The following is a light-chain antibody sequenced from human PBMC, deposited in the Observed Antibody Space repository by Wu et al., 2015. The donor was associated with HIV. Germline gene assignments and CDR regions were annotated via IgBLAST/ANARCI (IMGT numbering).Light chain of an antibody. Sequence: DIQMTQSPSSVSASVGDRVTITCRASQGIRSWLAWYQQKPGKAPQLLIDSTSTLLNGVPSRFSGSGSGTDFTLTISSLQPEDFATYYCQQANSFPLTFGGGTKVEIK. J-gene: IGKJ4*01. V-gene: IGKV1-12*01. CDR1: QGIRSW. CDR3: QQANSFPLT. CDR2: STS.